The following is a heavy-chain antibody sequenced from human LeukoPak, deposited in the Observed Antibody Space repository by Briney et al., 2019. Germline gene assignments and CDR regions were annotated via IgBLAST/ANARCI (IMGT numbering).Heavy chain of an antibody. V-gene: IGHV1-2*02. CDR2: INPNGGGT. CDR3: ARAYGGNNYYYYGMDV. CDR1: GYTFTGHY. D-gene: IGHD4-23*01. J-gene: IGHJ6*02. Sequence: ASVKVSCKASGYTFTGHYMHWVRQAPGQGLEWMGWINPNGGGTNYAQKFQGRVTMTRDTSISTAYMELSRLRSDDTAVYYCARAYGGNNYYYYGMDVWGQGTTVTVSS.